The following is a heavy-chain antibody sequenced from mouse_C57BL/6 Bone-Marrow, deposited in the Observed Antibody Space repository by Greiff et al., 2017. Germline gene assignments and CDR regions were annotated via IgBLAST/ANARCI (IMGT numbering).Heavy chain of an antibody. CDR1: GFSFTSYG. CDR2: IRGDGST. Sequence: QVQLKESGPGLVAPSQCLSITCTVSGFSFTSYGVSWVRQTPGKGLEWLGVIRGDGSTNYHSALISRLSISKDNSKSQVFLKLNRLQTDDTATYYCAKRSGTSYAMDYWGQGTSVTVSS. D-gene: IGHD4-1*01. J-gene: IGHJ4*01. CDR3: AKRSGTSYAMDY. V-gene: IGHV2-3*01.